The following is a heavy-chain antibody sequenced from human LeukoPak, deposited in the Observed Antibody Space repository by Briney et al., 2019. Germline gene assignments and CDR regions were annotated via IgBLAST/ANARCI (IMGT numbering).Heavy chain of an antibody. CDR1: GGSFSSYY. CDR2: IYYSGST. CDR3: ARVTASSGYYWDFDY. Sequence: SETLSLTCAVYGGSFSSYYWSWIRQPPGKGLEWIGYIYYSGSTNYNPSLKSRVTISVDTSKNQFSLKLSSVTAADTAVYYCARVTASSGYYWDFDYWGQGTLVTVSS. J-gene: IGHJ4*02. D-gene: IGHD3-22*01. V-gene: IGHV4-59*08.